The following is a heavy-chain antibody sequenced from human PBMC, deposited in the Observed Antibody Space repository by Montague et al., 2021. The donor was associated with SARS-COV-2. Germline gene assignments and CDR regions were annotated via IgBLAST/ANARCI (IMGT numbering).Heavy chain of an antibody. J-gene: IGHJ3*02. V-gene: IGHV4-34*01. Sequence: SETLSLTCTVSGVSVTDYYWSWIRQPPGKGLEWIGEVNQSGTTIHNPSVKSGVTISEDASKNQFYLRLNSVTAADTAVYYCARGRRPVVVPGAGPAGRAFDIWGQGTMVTVSS. CDR3: ARGRRPVVVPGAGPAGRAFDI. CDR1: GVSVTDYY. CDR2: VNQSGTT. D-gene: IGHD2-2*01.